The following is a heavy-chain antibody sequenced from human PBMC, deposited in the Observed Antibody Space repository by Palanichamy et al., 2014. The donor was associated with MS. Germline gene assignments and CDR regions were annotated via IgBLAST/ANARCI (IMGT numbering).Heavy chain of an antibody. Sequence: QITLKESGPKLLKPTQTLTLTCTFSGFSLTTSGVGVGWIRQPPGKALEWLALIYWDGDSRFSPSLKNRINITKDTSRDQVVLTMTNMNPVDTATYYCARIPTPDFWGQGIRVAVS. CDR2: IYWDGDS. J-gene: IGHJ4*02. V-gene: IGHV2-5*02. CDR1: GFSLTTSGVG. CDR3: ARIPTPDF.